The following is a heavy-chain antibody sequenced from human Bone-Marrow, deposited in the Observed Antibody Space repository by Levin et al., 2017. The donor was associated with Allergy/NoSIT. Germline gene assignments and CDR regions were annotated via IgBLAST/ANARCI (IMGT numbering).Heavy chain of an antibody. J-gene: IGHJ4*02. D-gene: IGHD6-6*01. CDR1: GGSFSGYY. CDR3: ARRGAIAALGY. Sequence: SCAVYGGSFSGYYWSWIRQPPGKGLEWIGEINHSGSTNYNPSLKSRVTISVDTSKNQFSLKLSSVTAADTAVYYCARRGAIAALGYWGQGTLVTVSS. V-gene: IGHV4-34*01. CDR2: INHSGST.